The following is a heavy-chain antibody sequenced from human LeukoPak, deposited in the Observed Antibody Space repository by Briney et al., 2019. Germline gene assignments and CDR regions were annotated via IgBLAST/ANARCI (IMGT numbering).Heavy chain of an antibody. CDR2: INPSGGST. CDR3: ARSRFLAFLDV. D-gene: IGHD3-3*01. CDR1: GYTFTSYY. Sequence: ASVKVSCKASGYTFTSYYMHWVRQAPGQGLEWMGIINPSGGSTSYAQKFQGRVTMTRDMSTSTVNMELSSLRSEDTAVYYCARSRFLAFLDVWGKGTTVTVSS. V-gene: IGHV1-46*01. J-gene: IGHJ6*04.